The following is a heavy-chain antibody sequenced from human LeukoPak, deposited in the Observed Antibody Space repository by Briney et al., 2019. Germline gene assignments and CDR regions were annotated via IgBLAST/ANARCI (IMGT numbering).Heavy chain of an antibody. CDR1: GGSISSNY. CDR3: ARKWTAFDY. D-gene: IGHD2-21*02. CDR2: IYYSGST. V-gene: IGHV4-59*12. J-gene: IGHJ4*02. Sequence: SETLSLTCTVSGGSISSNYWSWIRQPPGKGLEWIGYIYYSGSTDYNPSLKSRVTISLDTSKNQFSLKLSSVTAADTAVYYCARKWTAFDYWGQGTLVTVSS.